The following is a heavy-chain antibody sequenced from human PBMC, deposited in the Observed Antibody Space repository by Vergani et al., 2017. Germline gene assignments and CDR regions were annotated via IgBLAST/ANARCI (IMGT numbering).Heavy chain of an antibody. CDR3: ARMAYCVGDCYGGYFDY. Sequence: QVQLVQSGAEVRKPGSSVKVSCKASGGTFSSYTISWVRQAPGQGLEWMGRIIPIRGIANYAQKFQGRVTMTRETSTSTVYMELSSLRPEDTAVYYCARMAYCVGDCYGGYFDYWGQGTLVTVSS. J-gene: IGHJ4*02. CDR2: IIPIRGIA. D-gene: IGHD2-21*02. V-gene: IGHV1-69*02. CDR1: GGTFSSYT.